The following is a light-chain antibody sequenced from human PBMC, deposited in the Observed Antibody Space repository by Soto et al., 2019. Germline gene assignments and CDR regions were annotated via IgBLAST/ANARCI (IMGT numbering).Light chain of an antibody. Sequence: IVLTQSPVTLSLTPGQRATLSCRASQSISSSFLAWYQQKPGQAPRLLIYGASSRATGIPDRFSGSGSGTDFTLTISRLEPEDFAVYYCQQCGSSPETFGQGTKVDI. CDR2: GAS. CDR3: QQCGSSPET. J-gene: IGKJ1*01. V-gene: IGKV3-20*01. CDR1: QSISSSF.